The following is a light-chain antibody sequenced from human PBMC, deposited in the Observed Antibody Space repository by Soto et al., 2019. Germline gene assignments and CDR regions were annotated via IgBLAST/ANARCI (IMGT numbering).Light chain of an antibody. Sequence: DIQMTQSPSSLSASVGDRVTIACRASQSIDTFLNWYQQKPGQAPKLLIHAASILHNGVTSRFSGGGSGTDFTLTINSLQPDDFATYYCQQSYSTFVTFGQGTKVEIK. CDR1: QSIDTF. V-gene: IGKV1-39*01. CDR3: QQSYSTFVT. J-gene: IGKJ2*01. CDR2: AAS.